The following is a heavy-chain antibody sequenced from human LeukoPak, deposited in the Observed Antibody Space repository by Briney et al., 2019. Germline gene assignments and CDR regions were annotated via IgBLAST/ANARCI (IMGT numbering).Heavy chain of an antibody. CDR1: GFTFSSYA. Sequence: GGSLRLSCAASGFTFSSYAMSWVRQAPGKGLEWVSSISGSGGSTYYADSVKGRLTISRDNSKNTLYLQMNSLRGEDTAVYYCAKEYDFWANNWFDPWGQGTLVTVSS. CDR2: ISGSGGST. J-gene: IGHJ5*02. CDR3: AKEYDFWANNWFDP. V-gene: IGHV3-23*01. D-gene: IGHD3-3*01.